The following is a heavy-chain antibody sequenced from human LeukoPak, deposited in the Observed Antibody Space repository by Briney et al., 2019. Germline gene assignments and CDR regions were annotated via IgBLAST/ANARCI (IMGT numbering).Heavy chain of an antibody. CDR1: GGSISSSNW. CDR3: ARLSSYSGHEGPYYYYYYMDV. V-gene: IGHV4-4*02. Sequence: PSETLSLTCTVSGGSISSSNWWSWVRQPPGKGLEWIGEIYHSGSTNYNPSLKSRVTISVDKSKNQFSLKLSSVTAADTAVYYCARLSSYSGHEGPYYYYYYMDVWGKGTTVTVSS. D-gene: IGHD5-12*01. CDR2: IYHSGST. J-gene: IGHJ6*03.